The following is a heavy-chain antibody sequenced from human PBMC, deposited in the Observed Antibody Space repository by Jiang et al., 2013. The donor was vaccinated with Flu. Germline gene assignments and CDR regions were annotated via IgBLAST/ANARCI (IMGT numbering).Heavy chain of an antibody. J-gene: IGHJ6*02. Sequence: LVESGGGVVQPGRSLRLSCAASEFTFSSYGMHWVRQAPGKGLEWVAVIWYDGSSKYYADAVKGRFTISRDNSKNTLYLQMDSLRTEDTAVYYCARDRIVVAGGFYYYHGMDVWGQGTTVTVSS. V-gene: IGHV3-33*01. CDR3: ARDRIVVAGGFYYYHGMDV. D-gene: IGHD3-22*01. CDR1: EFTFSSYG. CDR2: IWYDGSSK.